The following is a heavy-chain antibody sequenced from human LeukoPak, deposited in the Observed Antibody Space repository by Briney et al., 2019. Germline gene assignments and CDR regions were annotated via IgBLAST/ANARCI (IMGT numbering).Heavy chain of an antibody. J-gene: IGHJ4*02. CDR3: ARRRVVVVTPFDY. CDR1: GFTFSSYS. V-gene: IGHV4-34*01. CDR2: INHSGST. D-gene: IGHD3-22*01. Sequence: GSLRLSCAASGFTFSSYSMNWARQPPGKGLEWIGEINHSGSTNYNPSLKSRVTISVDTSKNQFSLKLSSVTAADTAVYYCARRRVVVVTPFDYWGQGTLVTVSS.